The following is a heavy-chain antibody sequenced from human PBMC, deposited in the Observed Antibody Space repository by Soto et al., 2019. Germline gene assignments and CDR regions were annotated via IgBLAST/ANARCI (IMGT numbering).Heavy chain of an antibody. CDR1: GFTFSSYG. D-gene: IGHD3-22*01. V-gene: IGHV3-23*01. J-gene: IGHJ4*02. CDR2: VSVSGGTT. CDR3: AKGLYYYDSSGYRLFDY. Sequence: VGSLRLSCAASGFTFSSYGMHWVRQAPGKGLEWVSTVSVSGGTTYYADSLKGRFTISRDNSKKTVYLQMNRLRADDTAIYYCAKGLYYYDSSGYRLFDYWGQGTLVTVSS.